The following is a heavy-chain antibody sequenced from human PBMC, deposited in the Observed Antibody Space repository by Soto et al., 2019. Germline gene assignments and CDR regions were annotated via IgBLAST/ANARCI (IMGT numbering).Heavy chain of an antibody. V-gene: IGHV1-18*01. D-gene: IGHD3-3*01. CDR3: ARDDLFGVVIRMDV. CDR2: ISAYNGNT. Sequence: ASVKVSCKASGYTFTSYSISWVRQAPGQGLEWMGWISAYNGNTNYAQKLQGRVTMTTDTSTSTAYMELRSLRSDDTAVYYCARDDLFGVVIRMDVWGQGTTVTVSS. J-gene: IGHJ6*02. CDR1: GYTFTSYS.